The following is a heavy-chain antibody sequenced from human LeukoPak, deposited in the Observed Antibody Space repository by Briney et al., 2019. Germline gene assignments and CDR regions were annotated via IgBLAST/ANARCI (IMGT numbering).Heavy chain of an antibody. CDR1: GDTFSSYA. V-gene: IGHV1-69*13. D-gene: IGHD2-2*01. CDR3: ASYCSSTSCRTRPGYYMDV. J-gene: IGHJ6*03. Sequence: SVKVSCKASGDTFSSYAISWVRQAPGQGLEWIGGIIPIFGTANYAQKFQGRVTITADESTSTAYMELSSLRSEDTAVYYCASYCSSTSCRTRPGYYMDVWGKGTTVTVSS. CDR2: IIPIFGTA.